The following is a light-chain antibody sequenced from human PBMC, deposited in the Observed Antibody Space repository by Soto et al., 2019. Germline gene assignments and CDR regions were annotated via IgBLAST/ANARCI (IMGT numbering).Light chain of an antibody. Sequence: DVVLTQTPLSSPVTLGQPASISCRSSQSLVYSDGNTYLSWLQQRPGQPPRLLIYQISNRFSGVPARVSGSGAGTDFTLKISRVEAEDVGVYYCMQFAHFPRTFGQGTKVEIK. CDR2: QIS. CDR3: MQFAHFPRT. V-gene: IGKV2-24*01. CDR1: QSLVYSDGNTY. J-gene: IGKJ1*01.